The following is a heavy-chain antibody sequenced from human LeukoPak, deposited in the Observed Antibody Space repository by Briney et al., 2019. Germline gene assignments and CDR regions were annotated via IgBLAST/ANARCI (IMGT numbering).Heavy chain of an antibody. D-gene: IGHD3-22*01. V-gene: IGHV4-34*01. Sequence: SETLSRNCAVYGGSFSGYYWSWIRQPPGKGLEWIGEINHSGSTNYNPSLKSRVTISVDTSKTQYSLKLSSVTAADTAVYYCARGSGYYYDSSGSGGWGQGTLVTVSS. J-gene: IGHJ4*02. CDR1: GGSFSGYY. CDR2: INHSGST. CDR3: ARGSGYYYDSSGSGG.